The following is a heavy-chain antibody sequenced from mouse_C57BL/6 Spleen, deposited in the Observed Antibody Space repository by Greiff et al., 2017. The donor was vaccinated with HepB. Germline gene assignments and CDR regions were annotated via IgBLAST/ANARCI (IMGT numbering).Heavy chain of an antibody. CDR1: GYTFTSYW. CDR2: IDPSDSYT. Sequence: VQLQQPGAELVRPGTSVKLSCKASGYTFTSYWMHWVKQRPGQGLEWIGVIDPSDSYTNYNQKFKGKATLTVDTSSSTAYMQLSSLTSEDSAVYYCAKLLRHYYAMDYWGQGTSVTVSS. V-gene: IGHV1-59*01. D-gene: IGHD1-2*01. CDR3: AKLLRHYYAMDY. J-gene: IGHJ4*01.